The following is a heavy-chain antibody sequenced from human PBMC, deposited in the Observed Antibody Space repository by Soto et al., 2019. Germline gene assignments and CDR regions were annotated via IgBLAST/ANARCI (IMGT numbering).Heavy chain of an antibody. Sequence: QVQLEESGGGVVQPGRSPRLSCAASGFTFSNYGMHWVRQAPGKGLEWVAVIWYDGSNKYYADSVKGRFTISRDNSKNTLYLQMNSLGAEDTAVYYCARIPQIAVAGTRFGYFDLWGRGTLVTVSS. CDR3: ARIPQIAVAGTRFGYFDL. D-gene: IGHD6-19*01. CDR1: GFTFSNYG. V-gene: IGHV3-33*01. J-gene: IGHJ2*01. CDR2: IWYDGSNK.